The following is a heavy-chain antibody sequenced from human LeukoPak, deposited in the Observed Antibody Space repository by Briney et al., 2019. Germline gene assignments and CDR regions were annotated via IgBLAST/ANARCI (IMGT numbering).Heavy chain of an antibody. Sequence: GASVKVSCKASAYTFTDYYVHWVRQAPGEGLEWMGVINAGGEDPKFAQNFQGRVDLTWDTSTNTIYMELARLRSEDTALYYCTRAKVPPRPTWFGSWGQGTLVTVSS. CDR2: INAGGEDP. V-gene: IGHV1-46*01. CDR3: TRAKVPPRPTWFGS. J-gene: IGHJ5*01. CDR1: AYTFTDYY. D-gene: IGHD3-10*01.